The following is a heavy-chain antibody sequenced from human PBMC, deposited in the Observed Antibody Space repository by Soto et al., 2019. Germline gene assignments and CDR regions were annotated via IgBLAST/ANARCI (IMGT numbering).Heavy chain of an antibody. CDR3: ARGAGRKWLAFDI. J-gene: IGHJ3*02. V-gene: IGHV3-48*03. CDR2: ISSSGSTI. Sequence: EVQLVESGGGLVQPGGSLRLSCAASGFTFSSYEMNWVRQAPGKGLEWVSYISSSGSTIYYADSVKGRFTISRDNAKNSLYLQMNSLRAEDTAVYYCARGAGRKWLAFDIWGQGTMVTVSS. CDR1: GFTFSSYE. D-gene: IGHD3-22*01.